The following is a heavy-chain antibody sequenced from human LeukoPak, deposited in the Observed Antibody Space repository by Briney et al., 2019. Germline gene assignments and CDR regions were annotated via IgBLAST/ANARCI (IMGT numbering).Heavy chain of an antibody. CDR2: ISPITSTK. J-gene: IGHJ4*02. CDR3: ARESDKHHDFWSGYLALDY. D-gene: IGHD3-3*01. Sequence: GSLRLSCAASGFTFSSYSMNWVRQTPGKGLEWVSYISPITSTKYYADSVEGRFTISRDDARNSLSLQMNSLRAEDTAVYYCARESDKHHDFWSGYLALDYWGQGTLVTVSS. V-gene: IGHV3-48*04. CDR1: GFTFSSYS.